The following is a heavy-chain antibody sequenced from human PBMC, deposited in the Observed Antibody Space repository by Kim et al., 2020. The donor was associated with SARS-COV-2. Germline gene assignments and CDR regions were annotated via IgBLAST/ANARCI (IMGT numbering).Heavy chain of an antibody. V-gene: IGHV3-30*18. CDR2: ISYDGSNK. D-gene: IGHD1-26*01. CDR1: GFTFNTYG. J-gene: IGHJ4*02. CDR3: AKAFSGSYFGYDY. Sequence: GGSLRLSCAASGFTFNTYGMHWVRQAPGKGLEWVAVISYDGSNKYYADAVKGRFTISRDNSKNTLYLQMNSLRIEDTAVYNCAKAFSGSYFGYDYWGQGTLVTVSS.